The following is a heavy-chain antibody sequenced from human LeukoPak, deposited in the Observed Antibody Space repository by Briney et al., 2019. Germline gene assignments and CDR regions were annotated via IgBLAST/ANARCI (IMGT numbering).Heavy chain of an antibody. J-gene: IGHJ4*02. CDR3: ARGGGLYGDFNFDY. V-gene: IGHV4-59*01. CDR1: GRSISSYY. D-gene: IGHD4-17*01. CDR2: IYYSGST. Sequence: SETLSLTCTVSGRSISSYYWSGTRDPPGRGREWSGYIYYSGSTNYNPSLKSQVTISVDTSKNQFSLKLSSVTAADTAVYYCARGGGLYGDFNFDYWGQGTLVTVSS.